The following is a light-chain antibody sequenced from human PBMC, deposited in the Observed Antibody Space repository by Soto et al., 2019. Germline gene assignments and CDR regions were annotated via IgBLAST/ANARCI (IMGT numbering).Light chain of an antibody. CDR2: DVS. CDR3: SSYTSSSTYV. Sequence: QSALTQPASVSGSPGQSITISCTGTSSDVGGYNYVFWYQQHPGKAPKLMIYDVSNRPSGVSNRLSGCKSGNTGSLTISGLRAEEEADYYCSSYTSSSTYVFVTGTELTVL. V-gene: IGLV2-14*01. CDR1: SSDVGGYNY. J-gene: IGLJ1*01.